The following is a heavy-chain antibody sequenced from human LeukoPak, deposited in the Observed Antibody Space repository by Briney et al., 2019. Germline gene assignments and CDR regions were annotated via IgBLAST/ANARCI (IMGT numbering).Heavy chain of an antibody. D-gene: IGHD4-17*01. CDR1: GFTFSSYG. J-gene: IGHJ4*02. V-gene: IGHV3-30*02. CDR3: AKSAKSPSPYGDYALHFDY. CDR2: IRYDGSNK. Sequence: GGSLRLSCAASGFTFSSYGMHWVRQAPGKGLEWVAFIRYDGSNKYHADSVEGRFTISRDNSKNTLHLQMNSLRAEDTAVYYCAKSAKSPSPYGDYALHFDYWGQGTLVTVSS.